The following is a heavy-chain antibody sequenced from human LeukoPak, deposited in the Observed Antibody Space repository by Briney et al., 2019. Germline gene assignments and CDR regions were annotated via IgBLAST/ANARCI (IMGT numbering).Heavy chain of an antibody. CDR2: ISSSSSHT. CDR3: ARTNLGSGWRFDY. CDR1: EFAFSDFY. V-gene: IGHV3-11*06. D-gene: IGHD6-19*01. J-gene: IGHJ4*02. Sequence: GGSLRLSCGASEFAFSDFYMTWIRQAPGKGLEWVSYISSSSSHTNYADSVKGRFTISRDNAKDSLYLQMNSLRAEDTAVYYCARTNLGSGWRFDYWGQGTLVTVSS.